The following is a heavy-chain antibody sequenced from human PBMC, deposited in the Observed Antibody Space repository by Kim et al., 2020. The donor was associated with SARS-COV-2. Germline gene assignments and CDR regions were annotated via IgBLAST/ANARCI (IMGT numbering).Heavy chain of an antibody. CDR1: GFTFSSYA. Sequence: GGSLRLSCAASGFTFSSYAMHWVRQAPGKGLEWVAVISYDGSNKYYADSVKGRFTISRDNSKNTLYLQMNSLRAEDTAVYYCARDHVAADPYGMDVWGQGTTVTVSS. D-gene: IGHD6-13*01. V-gene: IGHV3-30*04. CDR3: ARDHVAADPYGMDV. CDR2: ISYDGSNK. J-gene: IGHJ6*02.